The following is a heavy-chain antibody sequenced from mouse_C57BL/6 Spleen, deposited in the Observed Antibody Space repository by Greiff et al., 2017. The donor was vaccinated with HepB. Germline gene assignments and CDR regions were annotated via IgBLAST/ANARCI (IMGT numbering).Heavy chain of an antibody. J-gene: IGHJ3*01. Sequence: QVQLKESGPGLVQPSQSLSITCTVSGFSLTSYGVHWVRQSPGKGLEWLGVIWSGGSTDYNAAFISRLSISKDNSKSQVFFKMNSLQADDTAIYYCASPLWGYEGPFAYWGQGTLVTVSA. CDR2: IWSGGST. CDR3: ASPLWGYEGPFAY. CDR1: GFSLTSYG. D-gene: IGHD2-2*01. V-gene: IGHV2-2*01.